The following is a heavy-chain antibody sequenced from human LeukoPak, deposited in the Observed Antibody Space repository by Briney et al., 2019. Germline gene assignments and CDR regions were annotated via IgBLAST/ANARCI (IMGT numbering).Heavy chain of an antibody. CDR2: ISSSSSTI. D-gene: IGHD3-22*01. CDR1: GFTFSSYS. J-gene: IGHJ4*02. V-gene: IGHV3-48*02. Sequence: PGGSLRLSCAASGFTFSSYSMTWVRQAPGKGLEWVSYISSSSSTIYYADSVTARFTISRDNAKNSLYLQMDSLRDEDTAVYYCARATPAWGYYCDSSGYYPDYWGQGTLVTVSS. CDR3: ARATPAWGYYCDSSGYYPDY.